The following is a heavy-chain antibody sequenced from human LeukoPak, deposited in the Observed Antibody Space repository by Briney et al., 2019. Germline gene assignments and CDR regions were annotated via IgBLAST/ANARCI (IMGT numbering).Heavy chain of an antibody. D-gene: IGHD6-19*01. V-gene: IGHV4-34*01. Sequence: SETLSLTCAVYGGSFSGYYWSWIRQPPGKGLEWIGEVNHSGSTDHNPSLKSRVTIPVDTSKNQFSLKLSSLTAADTAVYYCAAQWLTGRVMTGWGQGTLVTVSS. CDR2: VNHSGST. J-gene: IGHJ4*02. CDR3: AAQWLTGRVMTG. CDR1: GGSFSGYY.